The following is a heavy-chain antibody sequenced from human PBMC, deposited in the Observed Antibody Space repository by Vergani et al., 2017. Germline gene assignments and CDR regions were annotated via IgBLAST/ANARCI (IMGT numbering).Heavy chain of an antibody. V-gene: IGHV1-69*06. J-gene: IGHJ4*02. Sequence: QVQLVQSGAEVKKPGSSGKVSCKAPGGTFSSYAISGVRQAPGQGFEWMGGIITIFGTATYAQTFQGRVTITADKSTSTAYMELSSLRSEDTAVYYCARAYCSGGSCSNFDYWGQGTLVTVSS. D-gene: IGHD2-15*01. CDR2: IITIFGTA. CDR1: GGTFSSYA. CDR3: ARAYCSGGSCSNFDY.